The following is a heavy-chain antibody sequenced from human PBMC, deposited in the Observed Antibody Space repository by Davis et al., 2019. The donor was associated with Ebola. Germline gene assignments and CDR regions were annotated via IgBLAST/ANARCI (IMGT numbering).Heavy chain of an antibody. D-gene: IGHD3-3*01. V-gene: IGHV3-30*03. CDR3: ARDLGRFLEWQKLMDV. J-gene: IGHJ6*02. CDR2: ISYDGSNK. CDR1: GFTFSSYG. Sequence: GESLKISCAASGFTFSSYGMHWVRQAPGKGLEWVAVISYDGSNKYYADSVKGRFTISRDNAKNSLYLQMNSLRAEDTAVYYCARDLGRFLEWQKLMDVWGQGTTVTVSS.